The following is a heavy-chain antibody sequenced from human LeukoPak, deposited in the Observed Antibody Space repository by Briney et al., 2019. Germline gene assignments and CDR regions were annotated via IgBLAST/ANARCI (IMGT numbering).Heavy chain of an antibody. V-gene: IGHV3-21*01. CDR3: ARDLARGVIIQNDAFDI. CDR1: GFTFSSYS. D-gene: IGHD3-10*01. Sequence: GGSLRLSCAASGFTFSSYSINWVRQAPGKGLEWVSSISSSSSYIYYADSVKGRFTISRDNAKSSLYLQMNSLRAEDTAVYYCARDLARGVIIQNDAFDIWGQRTMVTVSS. CDR2: ISSSSSYI. J-gene: IGHJ3*02.